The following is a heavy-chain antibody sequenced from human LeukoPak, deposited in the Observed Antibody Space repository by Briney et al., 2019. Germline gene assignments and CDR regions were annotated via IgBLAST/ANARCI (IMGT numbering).Heavy chain of an antibody. V-gene: IGHV1-46*01. CDR1: AYTFTNHY. Sequence: ASVKVSCKASAYTFTNHYIHWVRQAPGQGLEWMGIINPSGGSTGFAQKFQGRVTMTRDTSTSTVYMELSSLRSEDTAVYYCARDGGATKGTPYYYGLDVWGQGTTVTVS. J-gene: IGHJ6*02. D-gene: IGHD1-26*01. CDR2: INPSGGST. CDR3: ARDGGATKGTPYYYGLDV.